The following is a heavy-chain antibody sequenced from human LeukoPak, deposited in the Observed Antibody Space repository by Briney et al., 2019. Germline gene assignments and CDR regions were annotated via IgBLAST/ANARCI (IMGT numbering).Heavy chain of an antibody. Sequence: SETPSLTCAVYGGSFSGYYWTWIRQPPGKGLEWIGEINHSGSTNYKPSLKSRVTISIDTSKNHFSLKLSSVTAADTAVYYCARGDYYDSSGNYFILGYWGQGTLVTVSS. V-gene: IGHV4-34*01. CDR3: ARGDYYDSSGNYFILGY. CDR1: GGSFSGYY. D-gene: IGHD3-22*01. CDR2: INHSGST. J-gene: IGHJ4*02.